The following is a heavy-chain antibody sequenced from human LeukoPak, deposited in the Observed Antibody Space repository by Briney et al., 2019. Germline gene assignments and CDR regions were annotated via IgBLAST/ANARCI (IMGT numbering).Heavy chain of an antibody. V-gene: IGHV1-2*06. J-gene: IGHJ4*02. CDR3: AKSQKGYFDY. Sequence: ASVKVSCKASGYTFTNYYIHWVRQSPGHGLEWMRRINPNSGDTDYAQKFQGRVTMTRDTSISTAYMELSGLRSDDTAVYYCAKSQKGYFDYWGQGTLVTVSS. CDR1: GYTFTNYY. CDR2: INPNSGDT.